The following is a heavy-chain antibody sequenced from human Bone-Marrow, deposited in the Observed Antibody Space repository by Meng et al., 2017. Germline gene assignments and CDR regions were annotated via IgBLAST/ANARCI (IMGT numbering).Heavy chain of an antibody. CDR1: GGSFSDYY. CDR3: ARGEIVATTAHYYYYYGMDV. J-gene: IGHJ6*02. V-gene: IGHV4-34*01. Sequence: SETLSLTCVVSGGSFSDYYWSWIRQPPGKGLEWIGEINHSGSTNYNPSLESRATISVDTSKNQFSLKLSSVTAADTAVYYCARGEIVATTAHYYYYYGMDVWGQGTTVTVSS. D-gene: IGHD5-12*01. CDR2: INHSGST.